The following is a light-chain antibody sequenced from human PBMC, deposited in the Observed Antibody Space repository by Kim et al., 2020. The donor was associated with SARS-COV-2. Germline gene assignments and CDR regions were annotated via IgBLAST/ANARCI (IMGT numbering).Light chain of an antibody. CDR3: QAWDSSTVV. Sequence: SYELTQPPSVSVSPGQTASFTCSGDKLGDKYVCWYQQKPGQSPVMVIYQDTKRPSGIPVRFSGSNSGNTATLTISGTQAMDEADYYCQAWDSSTVVFGRGTQLRVL. J-gene: IGLJ2*01. V-gene: IGLV3-1*01. CDR2: QDT. CDR1: KLGDKY.